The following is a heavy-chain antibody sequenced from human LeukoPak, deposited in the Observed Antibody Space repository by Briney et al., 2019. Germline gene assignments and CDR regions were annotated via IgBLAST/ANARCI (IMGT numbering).Heavy chain of an antibody. CDR1: GGSFSGYY. V-gene: IGHV4-34*01. J-gene: IGHJ3*02. D-gene: IGHD3-10*01. CDR2: INHSGST. CDR3: TRGGGPQAFDI. Sequence: PSETLSLTCAVYGGSFSGYYWSWIRQPPGKGLEWIGEINHSGSTNYNLSLKSRVTISVDTSKNQFSLKLSSVTAADTAVYYCTRGGGPQAFDIWGQGTMVTVSS.